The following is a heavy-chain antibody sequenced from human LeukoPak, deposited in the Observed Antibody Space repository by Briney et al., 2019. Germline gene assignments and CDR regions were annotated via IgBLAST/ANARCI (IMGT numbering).Heavy chain of an antibody. D-gene: IGHD3-10*01. CDR2: ISAYNGNT. CDR1: GYTFTSYG. J-gene: IGHJ5*02. Sequence: ASVKVSCKASGYTFTSYGISWVRQAPGQGLEWMGWISAYNGNTNYAQKLQGRVTMTTDTSTGTAYMELRSLRSDDTAVYYCARDSGRYGSGSSAFDPWGQGTLVTVSS. CDR3: ARDSGRYGSGSSAFDP. V-gene: IGHV1-18*01.